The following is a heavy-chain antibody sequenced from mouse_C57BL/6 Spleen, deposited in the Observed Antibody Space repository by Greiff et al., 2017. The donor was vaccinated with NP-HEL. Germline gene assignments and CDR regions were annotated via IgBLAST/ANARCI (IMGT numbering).Heavy chain of an antibody. D-gene: IGHD1-1*01. Sequence: QVQLQQSGPELVKPGASVKISCKASGYSFTSYYIHWVKQRPGQGLEWIGWIYPGSGNTKYNEKFKGKATLTADTSSSTAYMQLGSLTSEDSAVYYCAIITTVVENYFDYWGQGTTLTVSS. CDR3: AIITTVVENYFDY. CDR1: GYSFTSYY. CDR2: IYPGSGNT. J-gene: IGHJ2*01. V-gene: IGHV1-66*01.